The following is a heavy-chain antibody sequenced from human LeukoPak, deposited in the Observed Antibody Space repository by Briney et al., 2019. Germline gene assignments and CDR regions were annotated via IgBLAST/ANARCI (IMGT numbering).Heavy chain of an antibody. V-gene: IGHV3-23*01. CDR1: GFTFNSYA. Sequence: GGSLRLSCAASGFTFNSYAMNWVRQAPGKGLEWVSAISDSGGSMYHADSMQGRFTISRDNSKNTLYLHMTSLRAEDTAVYYCARDLYYYCGVDVWGQGTTVTVSS. J-gene: IGHJ6*02. CDR3: ARDLYYYCGVDV. CDR2: ISDSGGSM.